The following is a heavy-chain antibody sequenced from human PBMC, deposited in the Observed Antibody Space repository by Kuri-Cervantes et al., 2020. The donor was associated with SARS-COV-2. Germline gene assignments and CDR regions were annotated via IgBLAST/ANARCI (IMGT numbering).Heavy chain of an antibody. D-gene: IGHD3-3*01. V-gene: IGHV3-73*01. CDR3: ASVFLEGYNWFDP. CDR2: VRGKANNYAT. J-gene: IGHJ5*02. CDR1: GFTFSSYG. Sequence: GESLKISCAASGFTFSSYGMHWVRQASGKGLEWVGRVRGKANNYATAYAASVKGRFTISRDDSKNMAYLQMNSLKTEDTAVYYCASVFLEGYNWFDPWGQGALVTVSS.